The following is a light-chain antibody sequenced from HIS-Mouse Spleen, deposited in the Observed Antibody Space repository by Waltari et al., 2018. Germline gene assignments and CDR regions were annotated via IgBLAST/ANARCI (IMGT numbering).Light chain of an antibody. CDR2: LNSDGSH. CDR1: SGHSSYA. J-gene: IGLJ3*02. CDR3: QTWGTGIRWV. Sequence: QLVLTQSPSASASLGASVKLTCPLSSGHSSYAIPWPPPQPEKGPRYLMKLNSDGSHSKGDGIPDRFSGSSSGAERYLTISSLQSEDEADYYCQTWGTGIRWVFGGGTKLTVL. V-gene: IGLV4-69*01.